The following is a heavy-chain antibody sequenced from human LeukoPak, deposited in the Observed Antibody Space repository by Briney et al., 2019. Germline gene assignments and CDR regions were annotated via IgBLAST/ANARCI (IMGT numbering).Heavy chain of an antibody. D-gene: IGHD1-26*01. CDR2: ICGDGGST. Sequence: GGSLRLSCAASGFTFDDYAMHWVRQAPGKGLEWVSLICGDGGSTYYADSVKGRFTISRDNSKNSLYLQMNSLRTEDTALYYCANLLSIVGAKAFDYWGQGTLVTVSS. CDR1: GFTFDDYA. J-gene: IGHJ4*02. CDR3: ANLLSIVGAKAFDY. V-gene: IGHV3-43*02.